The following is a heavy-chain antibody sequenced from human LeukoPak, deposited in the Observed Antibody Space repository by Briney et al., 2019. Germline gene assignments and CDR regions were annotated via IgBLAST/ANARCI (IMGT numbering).Heavy chain of an antibody. CDR2: IYPGDSDT. CDR1: GYSFTSFW. CDR3: ARYMRGHGEMKGRYYFDY. J-gene: IGHJ4*02. Sequence: WESLKISCKGSGYSFTSFWIGWARQMPGKGLEWMGIIYPGDSDTRYSPSFQGQVTISADKSISTAYLQWSSLEASDTAMYYCARYMRGHGEMKGRYYFDYWGQGTLVTVSS. V-gene: IGHV5-51*01. D-gene: IGHD3-10*01.